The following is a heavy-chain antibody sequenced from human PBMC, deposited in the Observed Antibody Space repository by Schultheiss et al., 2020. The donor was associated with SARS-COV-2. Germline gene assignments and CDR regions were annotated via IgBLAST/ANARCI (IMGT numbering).Heavy chain of an antibody. Sequence: SETLSLTCTVSGGSISSSSYYWGWIRQPPGKGLEWIGYIYHSGSTYYNPSLKSRVTISVDTSKNQFSLKLSSVTAADTAVYYCARERPGPLDYWGQGTLVTVSS. CDR1: GGSISSSSYY. V-gene: IGHV4-39*07. J-gene: IGHJ4*02. CDR3: ARERPGPLDY. CDR2: IYHSGST.